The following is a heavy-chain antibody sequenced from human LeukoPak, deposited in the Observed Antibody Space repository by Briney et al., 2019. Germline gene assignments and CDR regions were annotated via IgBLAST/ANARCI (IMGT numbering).Heavy chain of an antibody. J-gene: IGHJ4*02. CDR2: ISWNSGSI. CDR3: AKDRGSYGDYDYFDY. Sequence: GRSLRLSCAASGFTFDDYATHWVRQAPGKGLEWVSGISWNSGSIGYADSVKGRFTISRDNAKNSLYLQMNSLRAEDTALYYCAKDRGSYGDYDYFDYWGQGTLVTVSS. D-gene: IGHD4-17*01. CDR1: GFTFDDYA. V-gene: IGHV3-9*01.